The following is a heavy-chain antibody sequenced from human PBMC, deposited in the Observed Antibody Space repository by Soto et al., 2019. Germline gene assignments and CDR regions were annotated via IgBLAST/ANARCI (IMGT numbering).Heavy chain of an antibody. D-gene: IGHD6-6*01. CDR1: GFTVSNNY. Sequence: EVQLVETGGGLIQPGGSLTLSCAASGFTVSNNYMNWVRQAPGKGLEWVSVIYSVGTTYYADSVKGRFTISRDNSKNTVYLQMNNLRAEDTAVYYCARSSSIATRSLALAPDHWDQGTLVTVSS. V-gene: IGHV3-53*02. CDR3: ARSSSIATRSLALAPDH. J-gene: IGHJ4*01. CDR2: IYSVGTT.